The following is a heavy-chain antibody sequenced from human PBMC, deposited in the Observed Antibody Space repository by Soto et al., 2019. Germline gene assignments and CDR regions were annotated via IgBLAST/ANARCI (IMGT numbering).Heavy chain of an antibody. CDR1: GYTFASYA. Sequence: QVQLVQSGAEVKKPGASVKVSCKASGYTFASYAISWMRQAPGQGLEWMGWISAYNGNTNYAQKLQGRVTMTTDTPTSTDYMELRSLRSDDTAVYYCARDPPPPDYWGQGTLVTVSS. V-gene: IGHV1-18*01. CDR3: ARDPPPPDY. CDR2: ISAYNGNT. J-gene: IGHJ4*02.